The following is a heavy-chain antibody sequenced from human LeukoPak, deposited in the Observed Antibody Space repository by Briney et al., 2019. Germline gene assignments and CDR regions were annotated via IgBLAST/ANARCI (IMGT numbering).Heavy chain of an antibody. Sequence: PSETLSLTCTVSGGSISSSSYYWGWIRQPPGKGLEWIGSIYYSGTTYYNPSLKSRVTISVDTSKNQFSLKLTSVTAADTAMYYCARNHEGAPVNWGQGTLVTASS. D-gene: IGHD3-16*01. CDR3: ARNHEGAPVN. CDR2: IYYSGTT. V-gene: IGHV4-39*07. J-gene: IGHJ1*01. CDR1: GGSISSSSYY.